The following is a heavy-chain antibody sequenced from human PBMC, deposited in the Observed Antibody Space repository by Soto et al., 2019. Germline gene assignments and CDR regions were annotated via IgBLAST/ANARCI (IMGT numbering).Heavy chain of an antibody. CDR2: INSDGSST. Sequence: PGGSLRLSCAASGFTFSRYWMHWVRQAPGKGLVGVSRINSDGSSTSYADSVKGRFTISRDNAKNTLYLQMNSLRAEDTAVYYCARASPQSSGWYNYYYYYGMDVWGQGTTVTVSS. CDR1: GFTFSRYW. V-gene: IGHV3-74*01. D-gene: IGHD6-19*01. J-gene: IGHJ6*02. CDR3: ARASPQSSGWYNYYYYYGMDV.